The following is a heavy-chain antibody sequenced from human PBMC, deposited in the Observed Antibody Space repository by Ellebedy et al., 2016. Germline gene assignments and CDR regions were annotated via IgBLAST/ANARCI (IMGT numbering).Heavy chain of an antibody. D-gene: IGHD3-22*01. CDR3: VRTHYSDNSGSYYIDY. CDR1: GGSISSHY. J-gene: IGHJ4*02. CDR2: IHHSGHT. Sequence: SETLSLXXTVSGGSISSHYWSWIRQPPGKGLEWIGFIHHSGHTKYKPSLNSRVAISIDKSKNQFSLKLTSVTAADTAVYYCVRTHYSDNSGSYYIDYWGQGTLVTVSS. V-gene: IGHV4-59*11.